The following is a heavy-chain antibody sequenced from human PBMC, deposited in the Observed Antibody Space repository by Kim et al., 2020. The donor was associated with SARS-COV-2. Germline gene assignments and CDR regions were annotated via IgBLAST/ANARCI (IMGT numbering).Heavy chain of an antibody. Sequence: GGSLRLSCAASGFTFGGYVMHWVRQAPGKGLEWLAMIWHDGGHKYFADSVQGRFTVSRDNSENMLYLQMDSLTAEDTAVYYCVRDPRSGQYWEYYFDYWGQGTLVTVSS. J-gene: IGHJ4*02. D-gene: IGHD3-22*01. CDR1: GFTFGGYV. CDR3: VRDPRSGQYWEYYFDY. V-gene: IGHV3-33*08. CDR2: IWHDGGHK.